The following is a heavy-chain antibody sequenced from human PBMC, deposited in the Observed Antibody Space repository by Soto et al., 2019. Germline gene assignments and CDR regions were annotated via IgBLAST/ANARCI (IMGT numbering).Heavy chain of an antibody. D-gene: IGHD3-10*01. Sequence: SETLSLTCTVSGGSISSSSYYWGWIRQPPGKGLEWIGSIYYSGSTYYNPSLKSRVTISVDTSKNQFSLKLSSVTAADTAVYYCARRSRITMVRGVISSEAFDYWGQGTLVTVSS. CDR3: ARRSRITMVRGVISSEAFDY. V-gene: IGHV4-39*01. CDR2: IYYSGST. J-gene: IGHJ4*02. CDR1: GGSISSSSYY.